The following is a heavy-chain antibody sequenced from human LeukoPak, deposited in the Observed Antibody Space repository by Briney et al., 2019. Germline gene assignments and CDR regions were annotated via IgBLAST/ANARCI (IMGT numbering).Heavy chain of an antibody. CDR3: ANTGSSGYYYFDC. J-gene: IGHJ4*02. CDR1: GGSFSGSY. Sequence: SEPLSLTCAVYGGSFSGSYLSWIRQPPGKGLEWIGEINHSGSTNYNPSLKRRVTISVDTSKNQFSLKLSSVTAADTAVYYCANTGSSGYYYFDCWGQGTLVTVSS. CDR2: INHSGST. D-gene: IGHD3-22*01. V-gene: IGHV4-34*01.